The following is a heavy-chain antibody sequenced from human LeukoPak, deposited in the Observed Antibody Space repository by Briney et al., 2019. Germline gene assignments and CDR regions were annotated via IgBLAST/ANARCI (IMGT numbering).Heavy chain of an antibody. D-gene: IGHD3-10*01. CDR2: INPNSGGT. Sequence: GASVKVSCKASGGTFSSYAISWVRQAPGQGLEWMGWINPNSGGTNYAQKFQGWVTMTRDTSISTAYMELSRLRSDDTAVYYCARELSPMVRGVTEDAFDIWGQGTMVTVSS. J-gene: IGHJ3*02. CDR3: ARELSPMVRGVTEDAFDI. CDR1: GGTFSSYA. V-gene: IGHV1-2*04.